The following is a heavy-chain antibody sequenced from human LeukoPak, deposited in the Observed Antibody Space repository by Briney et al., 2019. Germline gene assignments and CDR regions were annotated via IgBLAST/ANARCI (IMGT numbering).Heavy chain of an antibody. CDR1: GFTFNTFN. CDR3: ARPTGPHYYYYYMDV. Sequence: PGGSLRLSCAASGFTFNTFNMNWVRQAPGKGLEWVSGINWNGGSTGYADSVKGRFTISRDNAKNSLYLQMNSLRAEDTALYYCARPTGPHYYYYYMDVWGKGTTVTVSS. J-gene: IGHJ6*03. CDR2: INWNGGST. V-gene: IGHV3-20*04.